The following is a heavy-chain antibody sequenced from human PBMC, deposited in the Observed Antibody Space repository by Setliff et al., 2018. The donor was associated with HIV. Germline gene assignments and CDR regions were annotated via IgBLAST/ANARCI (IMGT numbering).Heavy chain of an antibody. V-gene: IGHV3-49*04. CDR3: TRDGGGDYGVYAPDY. CDR1: GFTFSNYA. J-gene: IGHJ4*02. Sequence: PGGSLRLSCVASGFTFSNYAMSWVRQAPGKGLEWVGLVRGIAYGGTTEYAASVRGRFTISRDDSKNIAYLQMNSLKTEDTAVYFCTRDGGGDYGVYAPDYWGQGTLVTVSS. D-gene: IGHD4-17*01. CDR2: VRGIAYGGTT.